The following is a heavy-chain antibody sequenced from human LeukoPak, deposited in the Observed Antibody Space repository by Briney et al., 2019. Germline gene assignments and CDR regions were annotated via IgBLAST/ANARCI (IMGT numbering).Heavy chain of an antibody. Sequence: GGSLRLSCAASGFPFDDYGMSWVRQAPGKGLEWVSGISWNGGSTGYADSVKGRFTISRDNAKNSLYLQMNSLRAEDTAVYYCARGGSGWYVLDYWGQGTLVTVSS. D-gene: IGHD6-19*01. CDR3: ARGGSGWYVLDY. J-gene: IGHJ4*02. CDR2: ISWNGGST. CDR1: GFPFDDYG. V-gene: IGHV3-20*04.